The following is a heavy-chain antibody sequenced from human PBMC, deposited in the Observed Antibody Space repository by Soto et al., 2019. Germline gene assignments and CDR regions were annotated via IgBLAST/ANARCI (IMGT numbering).Heavy chain of an antibody. CDR2: IIPIFGAA. J-gene: IGHJ6*03. V-gene: IGHV1-69*13. D-gene: IGHD4-17*01. Sequence: SVKVSCKASGGTFSSYAISLVRQAPGQGLEWMGGIIPIFGAANYAQKFQGRVTITADESTSTAYMELSSLRSEDTAVYYCARGGVDYGDYKSYYYYYMDVWGKGTTVTVSS. CDR3: ARGGVDYGDYKSYYYYYMDV. CDR1: GGTFSSYA.